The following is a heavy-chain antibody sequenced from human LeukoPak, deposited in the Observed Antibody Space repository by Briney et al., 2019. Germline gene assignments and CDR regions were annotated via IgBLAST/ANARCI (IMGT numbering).Heavy chain of an antibody. CDR3: ARDLGYSYVSYYGMDV. Sequence: GSLRLSCAAAGFTFSPYAMHWLRQTPGKGLEWVAVISDDGSKKYYADSVKGRFAISRDNSKNTLYLQMNSLRAEDTAVYYCARDLGYSYVSYYGMDVWGQGTTVTVSS. J-gene: IGHJ6*02. CDR2: ISDDGSKK. CDR1: GFTFSPYA. D-gene: IGHD5-18*01. V-gene: IGHV3-30*09.